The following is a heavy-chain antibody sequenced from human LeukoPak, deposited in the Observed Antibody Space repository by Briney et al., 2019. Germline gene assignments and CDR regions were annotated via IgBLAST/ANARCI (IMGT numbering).Heavy chain of an antibody. Sequence: GGSLRLSCAASGFTFSSYAMHWVRQAPGKGLEWVAVISYDGSNKYYADSVKGRFTISRDNSKNTLYLQMNSLRAEDTAVYYCARDPTGVEAATPHNWFDPWGQGTLVTVSS. D-gene: IGHD2-15*01. CDR3: ARDPTGVEAATPHNWFDP. CDR2: ISYDGSNK. V-gene: IGHV3-30-3*01. J-gene: IGHJ5*02. CDR1: GFTFSSYA.